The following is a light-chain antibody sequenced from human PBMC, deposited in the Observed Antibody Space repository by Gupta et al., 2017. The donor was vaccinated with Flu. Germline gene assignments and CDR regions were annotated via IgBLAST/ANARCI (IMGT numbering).Light chain of an antibody. Sequence: DIKMSQSPSSLSASVGDRVTLTCRASQSIRSYLNWYQQKPVKAPKRLIYAASRRKSGVPSRFSGSGCGTDFTLTISMRQPEDFVTYYCQQRDSTLYSFGPGTKLEIK. CDR1: QSIRSY. CDR3: QQRDSTLYS. V-gene: IGKV1-39*01. J-gene: IGKJ2*03. CDR2: AAS.